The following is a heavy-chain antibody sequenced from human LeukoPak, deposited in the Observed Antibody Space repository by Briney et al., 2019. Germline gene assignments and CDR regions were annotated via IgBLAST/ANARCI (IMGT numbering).Heavy chain of an antibody. Sequence: GGSLRLSCVASGFTFSSYEMNWVRQAPGKGLEWVSYISNSGSNMYYADSVKGRFTISRDNAKNSLYLQMNSLRAEDTAVYYCARDWRHRDYGSGSLDYWGQGALVTVSS. CDR3: ARDWRHRDYGSGSLDY. CDR1: GFTFSSYE. D-gene: IGHD3-10*01. CDR2: ISNSGSNM. J-gene: IGHJ4*02. V-gene: IGHV3-48*03.